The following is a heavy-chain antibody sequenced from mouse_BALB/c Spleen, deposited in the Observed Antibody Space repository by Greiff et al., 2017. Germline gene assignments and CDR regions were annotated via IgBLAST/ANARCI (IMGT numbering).Heavy chain of an antibody. CDR1: GFNIKDIY. CDR3: ARRGPVDY. Sequence: VQLKQSGAELVKPGASVKLSCTASGFNIKDIYMHWVKQRPEQGLEWIGRIDPANGNTKYDPKFQGKATITADTSSNTAYLQLSSLTSEDTAVYYCARRGPVDYWGQGTSVTVSS. V-gene: IGHV14-3*02. J-gene: IGHJ4*01. CDR2: IDPANGNT.